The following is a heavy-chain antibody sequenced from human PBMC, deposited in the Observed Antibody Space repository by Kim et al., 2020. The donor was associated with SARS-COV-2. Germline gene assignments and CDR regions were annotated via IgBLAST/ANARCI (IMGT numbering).Heavy chain of an antibody. CDR2: IWYDGSNK. D-gene: IGHD3-3*01. Sequence: GGSLRLSCAASGFTFSSYGMHWVRQAPGKGLEWVAVIWYDGSNKYYADSVKGRFTISRDNSKNTLYLQMNSLRAEDTAVYYCASLGWLPLFHHASNGLYGMDVWGQGTTVTVSS. J-gene: IGHJ6*02. V-gene: IGHV3-33*01. CDR1: GFTFSSYG. CDR3: ASLGWLPLFHHASNGLYGMDV.